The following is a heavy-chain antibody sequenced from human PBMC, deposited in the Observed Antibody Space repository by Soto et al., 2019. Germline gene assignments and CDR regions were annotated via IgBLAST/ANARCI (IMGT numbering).Heavy chain of an antibody. CDR1: GFTFSSYA. V-gene: IGHV3-23*01. D-gene: IGHD3-3*01. CDR2: ISGSGGST. Sequence: GGSLRLSCAASGFTFSSYAMSWVRQAPGKGMEWVSAISGSGGSTYYADSVKGRFTISRDNSKNTLYLQMNSLRAEDTAVYYCAQDQRVLPFLESPYLDSFDIWGQGRMVTVSS. CDR3: AQDQRVLPFLESPYLDSFDI. J-gene: IGHJ3*02.